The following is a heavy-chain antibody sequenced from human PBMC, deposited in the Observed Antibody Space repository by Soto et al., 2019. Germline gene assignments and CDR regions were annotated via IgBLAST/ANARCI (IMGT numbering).Heavy chain of an antibody. CDR1: GYTFTSYD. J-gene: IGHJ5*02. V-gene: IGHV1-8*01. CDR3: PSGPPGGGGNWFDP. CDR2: MNPNSGNT. Sequence: QVQLVQSGAEVKKPGASVKVSCKASGYTFTSYDINWVRQATGQGREWMGWMNPNSGNTAYAQKFQGRVTMTRNTPTRTTYLGLTSLSSEDTAGYYFPSGPPGGGGNWFDPWGQGTLVTVSS. D-gene: IGHD3-10*01.